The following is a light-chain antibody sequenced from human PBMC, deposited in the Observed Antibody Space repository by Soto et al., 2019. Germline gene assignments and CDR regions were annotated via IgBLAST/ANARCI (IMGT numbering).Light chain of an antibody. CDR1: QSVSRW. Sequence: DIQLTQSPSTLSASIGDRVTITCRASQSVSRWLAWYQQKPGSAPRLLIYKASSLQSGVPSRFSGSGSGTEFTLTISSLQPDDFATYYCHQYSSYWTFRQGTRVEIK. CDR2: KAS. J-gene: IGKJ1*01. V-gene: IGKV1-5*03. CDR3: HQYSSYWT.